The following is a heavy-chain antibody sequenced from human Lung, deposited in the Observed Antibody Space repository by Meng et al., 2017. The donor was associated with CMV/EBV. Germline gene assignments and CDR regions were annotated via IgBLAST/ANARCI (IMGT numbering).Heavy chain of an antibody. J-gene: IGHJ6*02. CDR2: ISSSGSTI. D-gene: IGHD3-10*01. V-gene: IGHV3-48*03. CDR1: GFTFSSYE. Sequence: GGSXRLXCAASGFTFSSYEMNWVRQAPGKGLEWVSYISSSGSTIYYADSVKGRFTISRDNAKNSLYLQMNSLRAEDTAVYYCARAGITMVRGVMVDYYGMDVWGQGXTVTVSS. CDR3: ARAGITMVRGVMVDYYGMDV.